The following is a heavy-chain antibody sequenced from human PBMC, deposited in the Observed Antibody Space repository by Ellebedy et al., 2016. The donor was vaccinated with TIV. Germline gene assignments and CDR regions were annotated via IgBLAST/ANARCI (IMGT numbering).Heavy chain of an antibody. D-gene: IGHD4-11*01. Sequence: GESLKISXAASGFTFSSYGMHWVRQAPGKGLEWVAVIWYDGSNKYYADSVKGRFTISRDNSKNTLYLQMNSLRAEDTAVYYCARVGPTVKAKGPMTPYYYYMDVWGKGTTVTVSS. CDR3: ARVGPTVKAKGPMTPYYYYMDV. CDR1: GFTFSSYG. J-gene: IGHJ6*03. CDR2: IWYDGSNK. V-gene: IGHV3-33*01.